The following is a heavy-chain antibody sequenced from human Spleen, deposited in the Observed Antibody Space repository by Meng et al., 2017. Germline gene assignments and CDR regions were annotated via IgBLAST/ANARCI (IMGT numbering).Heavy chain of an antibody. CDR2: INPNSGGT. J-gene: IGHJ5*02. D-gene: IGHD6-19*01. CDR1: GYTFTGYY. CDR3: ARQRGHSSGCDTGYCNWFDP. V-gene: IGHV1-2*02. Sequence: ASVKVSCKTSGYTFTGYYIHWVRQAPGQGLEWMGWINPNSGGTIYAQRFQGRITMTRDTSVSTVYLELSSLRSEATAVYYCARQRGHSSGCDTGYCNWFDPWGQGTLVTVSS.